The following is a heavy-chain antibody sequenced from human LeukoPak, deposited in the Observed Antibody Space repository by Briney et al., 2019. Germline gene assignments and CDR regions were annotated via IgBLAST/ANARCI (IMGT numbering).Heavy chain of an antibody. CDR1: GFTFSSYS. CDR3: ARDSMVRGVIDSPAVDY. CDR2: ISSSSYI. J-gene: IGHJ4*02. D-gene: IGHD3-10*01. V-gene: IGHV3-21*01. Sequence: PGGSLRLSCAASGFTFSSYSMNWVRQAPGKGLEWVSSISSSSYIYYADSVKGRFTISRDNAKNSLYLQMNSLRAEDTAVYYCARDSMVRGVIDSPAVDYWGQGTLVTVSS.